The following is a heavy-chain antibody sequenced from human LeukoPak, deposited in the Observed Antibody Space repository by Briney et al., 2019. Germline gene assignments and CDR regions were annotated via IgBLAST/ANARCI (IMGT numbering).Heavy chain of an antibody. V-gene: IGHV3-7*01. Sequence: GGSLRLSCAASGFTFSSYWMSWVRQAPGKGLEWVANIKKDGSEKYYVDSVKGRFTISRDNAKTSLYLQMNSLRAEDTAVYYCARGDNSGPDYYYYMDVWGKGTTVTISS. D-gene: IGHD6-19*01. CDR1: GFTFSSYW. CDR3: ARGDNSGPDYYYYMDV. J-gene: IGHJ6*03. CDR2: IKKDGSEK.